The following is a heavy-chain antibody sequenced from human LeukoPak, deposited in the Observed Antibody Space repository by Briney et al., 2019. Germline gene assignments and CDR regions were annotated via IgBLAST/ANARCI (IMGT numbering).Heavy chain of an antibody. D-gene: IGHD6-19*01. Sequence: SETLSLTCAVYGGSFSGYYWSWIRQPPGKGLEWIGEINHSGSTNYNPSLKSRVTISVDTSKNQFSLKLSSVTAADTAVYYCARAPTDSWSSGWSLGWFDPWGQGTLVTVSS. J-gene: IGHJ5*02. CDR2: INHSGST. CDR1: GGSFSGYY. V-gene: IGHV4-34*01. CDR3: ARAPTDSWSSGWSLGWFDP.